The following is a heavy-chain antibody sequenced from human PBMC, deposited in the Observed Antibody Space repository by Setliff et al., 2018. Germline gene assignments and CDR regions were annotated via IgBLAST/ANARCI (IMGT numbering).Heavy chain of an antibody. J-gene: IGHJ4*02. D-gene: IGHD3-22*01. CDR3: ARGVDSSGFFSFDY. V-gene: IGHV1-69*10. CDR2: IIPILGIA. CDR1: GGTFSSYA. Sequence: SVKVSCKASGGTFSSYAISWVRQAPGQGLEWMGGIIPILGIANYAQKFQGRVTITADESTSTAYMELSSLRSEDTAVYYCARGVDSSGFFSFDYWGQGTLVTVSS.